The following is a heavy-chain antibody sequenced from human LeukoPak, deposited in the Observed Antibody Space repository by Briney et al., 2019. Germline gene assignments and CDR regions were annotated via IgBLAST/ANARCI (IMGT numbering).Heavy chain of an antibody. D-gene: IGHD2-2*02. CDR3: ARECSSTSCYTHDAFDI. Sequence: PGGSLRLSCAASGFTFSSYSMNWVRQAPGKGLEWVSSISSSSSYIYYADSVKGRFTISRDNAKNSLYLQMNSLRAEDTAVYYCARECSSTSCYTHDAFDIWGQGTMVTVSS. J-gene: IGHJ3*02. CDR1: GFTFSSYS. V-gene: IGHV3-21*01. CDR2: ISSSSSYI.